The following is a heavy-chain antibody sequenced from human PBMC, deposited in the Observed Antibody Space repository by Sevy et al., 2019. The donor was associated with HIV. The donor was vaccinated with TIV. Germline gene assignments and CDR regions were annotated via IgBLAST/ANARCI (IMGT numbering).Heavy chain of an antibody. Sequence: GGSLRLSCAASGFTFSSYAMSWVRQAPGKGLEWVSGIVSSGRNTYYADSVKGRFTISRDNSKNTLYLQMNSLGAEDTAVYYCAKCYILTGSSPFDAFDIWGQGTMVTVSS. CDR3: AKCYILTGSSPFDAFDI. V-gene: IGHV3-23*01. CDR1: GFTFSSYA. CDR2: IVSSGRNT. D-gene: IGHD3-9*01. J-gene: IGHJ3*02.